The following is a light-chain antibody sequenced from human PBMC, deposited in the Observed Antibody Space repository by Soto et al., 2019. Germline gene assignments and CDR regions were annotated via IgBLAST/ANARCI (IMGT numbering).Light chain of an antibody. J-gene: IGKJ1*01. CDR1: QSVSRNY. CDR3: QQYGYSPRK. CDR2: GAS. V-gene: IGKV3-20*01. Sequence: EIVMTQSPATLSVSPGERATLSCGSSQSVSRNYLAWYQLKPGQAPRLLIYGASSRATGIPDRFSGSGSGTDFTLTVSSLDPEDFAVYFCQQYGYSPRKFGQGTKVDI.